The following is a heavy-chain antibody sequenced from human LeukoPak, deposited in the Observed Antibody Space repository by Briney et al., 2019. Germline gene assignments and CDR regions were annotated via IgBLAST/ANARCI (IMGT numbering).Heavy chain of an antibody. D-gene: IGHD5-18*01. Sequence: SETLSLTCTVSGGSINNYYWSWIRQPPGKGLEWIGYVYYIGSTNYNPSLKSRVTISVDTSKNQFSLKLSSVTAADTAVYYCARLSVDTAMVPYFDYWGQGTLVTVSS. CDR2: VYYIGST. CDR3: ARLSVDTAMVPYFDY. J-gene: IGHJ4*02. V-gene: IGHV4-59*08. CDR1: GGSINNYY.